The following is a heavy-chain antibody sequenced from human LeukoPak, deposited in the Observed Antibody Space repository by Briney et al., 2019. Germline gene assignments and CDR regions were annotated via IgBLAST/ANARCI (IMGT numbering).Heavy chain of an antibody. D-gene: IGHD3-10*01. CDR1: GGTFSSYA. V-gene: IGHV1-69*13. CDR2: IIPIFGTA. CDR3: AREYYGSRGPGYYFDY. Sequence: GASVKVSCKASGGTFSSYAISWVRQPPGQGREWMGGIIPIFGTANYAQKFQGRVTITADESTSPAYMELSSLRSEDTAVHYCAREYYGSRGPGYYFDYWGQGTLVTVSS. J-gene: IGHJ4*02.